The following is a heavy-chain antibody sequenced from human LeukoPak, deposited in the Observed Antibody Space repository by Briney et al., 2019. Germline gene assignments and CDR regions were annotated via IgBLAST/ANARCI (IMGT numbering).Heavy chain of an antibody. CDR1: GFTFSDYA. Sequence: GGSLRLSCAASGFTFSDYAMTWARQAPGKGLERVSAVSGSGSNTYYADSAKGRFTISRDNTKNTLSLQMNSLRAEDTAIYYCARDVRILGLIDYWGQGTLVTVSS. V-gene: IGHV3-23*01. J-gene: IGHJ4*02. D-gene: IGHD1-26*01. CDR2: VSGSGSNT. CDR3: ARDVRILGLIDY.